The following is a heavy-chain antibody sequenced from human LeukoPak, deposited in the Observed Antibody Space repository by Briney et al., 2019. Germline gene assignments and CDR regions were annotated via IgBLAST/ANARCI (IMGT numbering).Heavy chain of an antibody. Sequence: SGGSLRLSCAASRFTFSSYAMSWVRQAPRKGLEWVSAISGSGGSTYYADSVKGRFTISRDNSKNTLYLQMNSLRAEDTALYYCAKGYGSGSYSTYYFDYWGQGTLVTVSS. D-gene: IGHD3-10*01. CDR1: RFTFSSYA. CDR3: AKGYGSGSYSTYYFDY. V-gene: IGHV3-23*01. J-gene: IGHJ4*02. CDR2: ISGSGGST.